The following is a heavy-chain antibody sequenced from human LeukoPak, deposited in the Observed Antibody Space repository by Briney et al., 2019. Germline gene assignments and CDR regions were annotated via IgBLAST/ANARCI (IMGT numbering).Heavy chain of an antibody. Sequence: GGSLRLSCGASGFTFSRYAMSWVRQAPGKGLRWVSQIDGSGGAIYYADSVKGRFTISRDNSKNTLSLQMNSLRPEDTAVYYCGRDLASGYSYGVDYWGQGTLVTVSS. V-gene: IGHV3-23*01. CDR2: IDGSGGAI. D-gene: IGHD5-18*01. J-gene: IGHJ4*02. CDR3: GRDLASGYSYGVDY. CDR1: GFTFSRYA.